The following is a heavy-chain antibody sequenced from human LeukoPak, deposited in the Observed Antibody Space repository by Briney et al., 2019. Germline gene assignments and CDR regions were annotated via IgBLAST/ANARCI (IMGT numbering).Heavy chain of an antibody. CDR3: AKRPNAPLCSGGSCYPDY. V-gene: IGHV3-30*18. J-gene: IGHJ4*02. CDR2: ITYDGSNK. Sequence: GRSLRLSCAASGFTFSSYGMHWVRQAPGKGLEWLAIITYDGSNKYYADSVKGRFTISRDNSKNTLYLQMYSLRAEDTAVYYCAKRPNAPLCSGGSCYPDYWGQRTLVTVSS. CDR1: GFTFSSYG. D-gene: IGHD2-15*01.